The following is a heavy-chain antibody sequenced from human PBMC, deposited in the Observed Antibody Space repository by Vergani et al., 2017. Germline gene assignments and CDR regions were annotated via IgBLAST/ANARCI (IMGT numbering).Heavy chain of an antibody. CDR2: ISSSSSTI. Sequence: EVQLVESGGGLVQPGGSLRLSCAASGFTFSSYSMNWVRQAPGKGLEWVSYISSSSSTIYYADSVKGRFTISRDNAKNSLYLQMNSLRAADTAVYSCARDSRGSYCTNGVCYLNPRDYYYYYGMDVWGQGTTVTVSS. V-gene: IGHV3-48*01. D-gene: IGHD2-8*01. CDR3: ARDSRGSYCTNGVCYLNPRDYYYYYGMDV. CDR1: GFTFSSYS. J-gene: IGHJ6*02.